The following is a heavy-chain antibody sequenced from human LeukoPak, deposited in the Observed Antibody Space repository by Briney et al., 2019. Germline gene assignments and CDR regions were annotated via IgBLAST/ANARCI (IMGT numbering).Heavy chain of an antibody. D-gene: IGHD4-11*01. V-gene: IGHV3-23*01. CDR2: ISGSGGST. CDR1: GFTFSSYA. CDR3: AKDLSSTVATFFDY. J-gene: IGHJ4*02. Sequence: GGSLRLSCAASGFTFSSYAMSWVRQAPGKGLEWVSAISGSGGSTYYADSVKGRFTISRDNSKNTLYLQMNSLRAEDTAVYYCAKDLSSTVATFFDYWGQGTLVTVSP.